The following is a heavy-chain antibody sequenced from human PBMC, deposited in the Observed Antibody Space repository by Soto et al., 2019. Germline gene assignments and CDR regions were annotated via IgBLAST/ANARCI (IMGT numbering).Heavy chain of an antibody. CDR3: AVTVGAAYDFDF. V-gene: IGHV4-4*07. Sequence: QVQLQESGPGLVKPSETLSLTCNVSGDSMSKYYWSWVRQPAGKGLEWIGRIWTSGSTNYNPSLNRRVIMSIDTSNKDFFLHFMSVPAADTAVYYCAVTVGAAYDFDFWGQGVLVTVSS. J-gene: IGHJ4*02. D-gene: IGHD3-16*01. CDR1: GDSMSKYY. CDR2: IWTSGST.